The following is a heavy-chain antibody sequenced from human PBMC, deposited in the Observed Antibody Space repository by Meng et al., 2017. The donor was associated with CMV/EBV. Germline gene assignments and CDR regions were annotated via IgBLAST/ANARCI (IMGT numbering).Heavy chain of an antibody. D-gene: IGHD5-12*01. Sequence: GSGYRFTSYWIGWVRQMPGKGLEWMGIIYPGDSDTRYSPSFQGQVTISADKSISTAYLQWSSLKASDTAMYYCARRYSGYDVLWFDPWGQGTLVTVSS. CDR2: IYPGDSDT. J-gene: IGHJ5*02. CDR1: GYRFTSYW. CDR3: ARRYSGYDVLWFDP. V-gene: IGHV5-51*01.